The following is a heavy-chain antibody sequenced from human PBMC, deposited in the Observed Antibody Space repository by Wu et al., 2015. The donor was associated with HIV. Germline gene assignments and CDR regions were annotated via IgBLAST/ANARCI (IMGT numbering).Heavy chain of an antibody. CDR1: GDTFTDFA. J-gene: IGHJ3*01. Sequence: QVQLVQSGAEVKKPGSSMKVSCRTSGDTFTDFAITWVRQAPGQGLEWMGGITPVFATINYAQKFQDRVNIIADESTSTVFMEMSGLTPEDTAVYYCARDRADLLSAFDLWGQGTVVNRVF. CDR2: ITPVFATI. V-gene: IGHV1-69*12. CDR3: ARDRADLLSAFDL. D-gene: IGHD2/OR15-2a*01.